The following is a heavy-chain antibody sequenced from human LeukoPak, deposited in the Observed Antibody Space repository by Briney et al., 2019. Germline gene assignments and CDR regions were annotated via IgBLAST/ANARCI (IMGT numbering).Heavy chain of an antibody. CDR3: ARASYYYDTSGLGAFDI. V-gene: IGHV3-9*01. CDR1: GFTFDDHA. Sequence: GGSLRLSCAASGFTFDDHAMYWVRQAPGKGLEWVSGINWDGSRIGYADAVKGRFTISRDSAKTSLYLQMNSLRTEDTALYYCARASYYYDTSGLGAFDIWGQGTLVTVSS. D-gene: IGHD3-22*01. CDR2: INWDGSRI. J-gene: IGHJ3*02.